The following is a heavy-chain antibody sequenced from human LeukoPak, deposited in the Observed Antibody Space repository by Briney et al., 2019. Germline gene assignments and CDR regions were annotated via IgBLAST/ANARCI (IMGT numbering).Heavy chain of an antibody. V-gene: IGHV4-38-2*02. Sequence: SETLSLTCTVSGYSISSGHYWGWIRQPPGKGLEWIGSIYHSGSTYYNPSLKSRVTISVDTSKNQFSLKLSSVTAAGTAVYYCARANQLELPSYYFDYWGQGTLVTVSS. D-gene: IGHD1-7*01. CDR2: IYHSGST. CDR3: ARANQLELPSYYFDY. CDR1: GYSISSGHY. J-gene: IGHJ4*02.